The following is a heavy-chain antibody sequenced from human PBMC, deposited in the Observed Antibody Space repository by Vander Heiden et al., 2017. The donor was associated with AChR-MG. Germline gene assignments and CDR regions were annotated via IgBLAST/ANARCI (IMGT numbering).Heavy chain of an antibody. CDR1: AYTIAGHR. D-gene: IGHD3-22*01. CDR2: ALSRSGVT. CDR3: AREAVLGYGWLDN. V-gene: IGHV1-2*06. J-gene: IGHJ4*01. Sequence: QVQLVQPGAEVKRPGDSVRVSCKTSAYTIAGHRLYRVRQAPGQGREWGGRALSRSGVTNYAQKLRNRVTMTSDTSIDTAYMDLTRLTSDDTAVYFCAREAVLGYGWLDNWSQGTLVTVSS.